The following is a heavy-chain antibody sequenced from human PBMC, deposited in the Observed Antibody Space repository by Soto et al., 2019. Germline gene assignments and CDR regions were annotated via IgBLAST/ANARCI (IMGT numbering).Heavy chain of an antibody. Sequence: PXESLKISCQGSGYRFTSSWIGWVRQMPGKGLEWLGNVYPSDSDVRYSPSFEGRVTISADNSINTAYLHLLNLKASDTAIYYCTKGATSPFDSRGQGSRVTVSS. V-gene: IGHV5-51*01. CDR2: VYPSDSDV. D-gene: IGHD3-16*01. CDR1: GYRFTSSW. CDR3: TKGATSPFDS. J-gene: IGHJ4*02.